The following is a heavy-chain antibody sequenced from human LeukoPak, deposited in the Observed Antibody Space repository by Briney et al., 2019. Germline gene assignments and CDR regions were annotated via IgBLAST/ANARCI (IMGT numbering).Heavy chain of an antibody. J-gene: IGHJ4*02. CDR3: ARDMWGTFDY. Sequence: GGSLRLSCVASGFTFSVFWMHWVRQAPGTGPVWVSRISPDGSTTSYADSVKGRFTISRDNAKNTLYLQISSLRAEDTAVYYCARDMWGTFDYWGQGTLVTVSS. CDR1: GFTFSVFW. CDR2: ISPDGSTT. V-gene: IGHV3-74*01. D-gene: IGHD7-27*01.